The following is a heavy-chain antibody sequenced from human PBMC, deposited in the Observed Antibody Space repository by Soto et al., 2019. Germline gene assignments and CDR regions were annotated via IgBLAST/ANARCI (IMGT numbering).Heavy chain of an antibody. J-gene: IGHJ6*02. CDR3: ARDQVYYDFWSGSMGYYYGMDV. V-gene: IGHV3-53*01. D-gene: IGHD3-3*01. CDR1: GFTVSSNY. Sequence: LRLSFAASGFTVSSNYMSWVRQAPGKGLEWVSVIYSGGSTYYADSVKGRFTISRDNSKNTLYLQMNSLRAEDTAVYYCARDQVYYDFWSGSMGYYYGMDVWGQGTTVTVSS. CDR2: IYSGGST.